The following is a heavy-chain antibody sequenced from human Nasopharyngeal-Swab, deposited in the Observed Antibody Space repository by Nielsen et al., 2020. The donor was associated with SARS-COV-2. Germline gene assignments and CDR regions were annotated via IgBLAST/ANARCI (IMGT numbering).Heavy chain of an antibody. CDR3: ARDQVYCSGGSCYPYNWFDP. CDR2: IYYSGST. D-gene: IGHD2-15*01. CDR1: GDSISSYY. J-gene: IGHJ5*02. Sequence: SETLSLTCTVSGDSISSYYWSWIRQPPGKGLEWIGYIYYSGSTNYNPSLKSRVTISVDTSKNQFSLKLSSVTAADTAVYYCARDQVYCSGGSCYPYNWFDPWGQGTLVTVSS. V-gene: IGHV4-59*01.